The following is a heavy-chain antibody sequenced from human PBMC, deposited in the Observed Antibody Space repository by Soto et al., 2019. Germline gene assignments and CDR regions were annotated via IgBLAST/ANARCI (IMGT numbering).Heavy chain of an antibody. D-gene: IGHD4-17*01. Sequence: QVQLMESGGGVVQSGRSLRLSCAVSGFTFSSFVMHWVRQAPGKGLEWVAMISYDGSNKNYADSVKGRFTISRDNSKNTLYLQMNSLRAEDTAKYFCAIDVMTSVTEDYWGQGTLVTVSS. CDR2: ISYDGSNK. CDR1: GFTFSSFV. J-gene: IGHJ4*02. CDR3: AIDVMTSVTEDY. V-gene: IGHV3-30-3*01.